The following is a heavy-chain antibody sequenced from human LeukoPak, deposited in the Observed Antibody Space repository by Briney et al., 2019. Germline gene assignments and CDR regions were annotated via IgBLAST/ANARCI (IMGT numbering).Heavy chain of an antibody. D-gene: IGHD6-19*01. CDR1: GFTFNSYS. CDR3: ARVSSSGWYENYYYYMDV. V-gene: IGHV3-21*01. J-gene: IGHJ6*03. CDR2: ISSSSSYI. Sequence: GGSLRLSCAASGFTFNSYSMNWVRQAPGKGLEWVSSISSSSSYIYYADSVKGRFTISRDNAKNSLYLQMNSLRAEDTAVYYCARVSSSGWYENYYYYMDVWGKGTTVTVSS.